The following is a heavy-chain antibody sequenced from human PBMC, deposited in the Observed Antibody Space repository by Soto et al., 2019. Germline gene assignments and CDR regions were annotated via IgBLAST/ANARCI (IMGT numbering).Heavy chain of an antibody. CDR3: ARKRITGSTVGDLDY. J-gene: IGHJ4*02. V-gene: IGHV3-48*02. CDR2: IGGSGNTI. CDR1: GFTFSSYG. D-gene: IGHD1-20*01. Sequence: EVQLVESGGGLVQPGGSLRLSCAASGFTFSSYGLNWVRQAPGKGLEWVSYIGGSGNTIYYRDSVKGRFTISRDNAKNSLYLQMNSLRDEDTAVYYCARKRITGSTVGDLDYWGQGTLVTVSS.